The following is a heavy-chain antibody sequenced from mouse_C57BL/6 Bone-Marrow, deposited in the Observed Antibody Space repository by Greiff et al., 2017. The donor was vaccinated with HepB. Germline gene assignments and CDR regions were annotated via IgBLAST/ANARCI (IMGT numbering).Heavy chain of an antibody. CDR3: TTSLLRLTGSYYFDY. CDR1: GFNIKDDY. D-gene: IGHD1-2*01. CDR2: IDPENGDT. V-gene: IGHV14-4*01. J-gene: IGHJ2*01. Sequence: EVQLQQSGAELVRPGASVKLSCTASGFNIKDDYMHRVKQRPEQGLEWIGWIDPENGDTEYASKFQGKATITADTSSNTAYLQLSSLTSEDTAVYYCTTSLLRLTGSYYFDYWGQGTTLTVSS.